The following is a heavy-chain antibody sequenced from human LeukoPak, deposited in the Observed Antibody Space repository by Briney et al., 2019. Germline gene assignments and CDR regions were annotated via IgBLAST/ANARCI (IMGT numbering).Heavy chain of an antibody. D-gene: IGHD6-19*01. J-gene: IGHJ5*02. CDR2: IYYSGST. V-gene: IGHV4-59*08. CDR1: GGSTSSYY. Sequence: SETLSLTCTVSGGSTSSYYWSWIRQPPGKGLEWIGYIYYSGSTNYNPSLKSRVTISVNTSKNQFSLKLSSVTAADTAVYYCARHVGEQWLESDWFDPWGQGTLVTVSS. CDR3: ARHVGEQWLESDWFDP.